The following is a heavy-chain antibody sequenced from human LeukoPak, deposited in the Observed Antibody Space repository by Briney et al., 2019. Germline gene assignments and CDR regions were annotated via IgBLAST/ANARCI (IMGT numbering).Heavy chain of an antibody. D-gene: IGHD2-2*01. CDR1: GESFSAYY. V-gene: IGHV4-34*11. CDR3: ARDRPSSTD. CDR2: IFYGGST. J-gene: IGHJ4*02. Sequence: SETLSLTCAVYGESFSAYYWSWIRQPPGKGLEWIGSIFYGGSTNYNPSLKSRVTMSVDTSKNQFSLKLSSVTAADTAVYYCARDRPSSTDWGQGTLVTVSS.